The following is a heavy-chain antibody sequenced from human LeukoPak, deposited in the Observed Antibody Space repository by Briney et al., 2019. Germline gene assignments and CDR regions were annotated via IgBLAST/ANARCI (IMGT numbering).Heavy chain of an antibody. CDR1: GFTFDDYW. CDR2: INQDGSEK. D-gene: IGHD3-10*01. J-gene: IGHJ5*02. V-gene: IGHV3-7*01. Sequence: GGSLRLSCGASGFTFDDYWISWVRQPPAQGLEGVADINQDGSEKYYLDSAKGRFTISRDNARNSLYLQVNSLRAEDTAVYYCAREGITMVRGVIIGRHWFDHWGQGTLVTVSS. CDR3: AREGITMVRGVIIGRHWFDH.